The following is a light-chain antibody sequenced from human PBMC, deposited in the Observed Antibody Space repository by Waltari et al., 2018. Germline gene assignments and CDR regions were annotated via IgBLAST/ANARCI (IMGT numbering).Light chain of an antibody. CDR2: GTS. V-gene: IGKV3-20*01. CDR1: QGGTSIS. J-gene: IGKJ4*01. CDR3: QQYDGEVVT. Sequence: RGSQGGTSISLTWYQQKLGQAPRLLIYGTSSRATGIPDRFSGSGSGTDFTLTISRLEPEDFAVYYCQQYDGEVVTFGGGTKVEI.